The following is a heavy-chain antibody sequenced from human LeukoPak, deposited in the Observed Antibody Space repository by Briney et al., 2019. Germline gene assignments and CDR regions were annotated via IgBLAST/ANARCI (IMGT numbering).Heavy chain of an antibody. V-gene: IGHV3-48*01. D-gene: IGHD1-26*01. J-gene: IGHJ4*02. CDR2: ISNSGSTI. CDR1: GFTFSSYS. CDR3: ARDKSYSDFDY. Sequence: PGGSLRLSCAASGFTFSSYSMNWVRQTPGKGLEWVSYISNSGSTIYYADSVKGRFTISRDNAKDPLYLQMNSLRAEDTAVYYCARDKSYSDFDYWGQGTLVTVSS.